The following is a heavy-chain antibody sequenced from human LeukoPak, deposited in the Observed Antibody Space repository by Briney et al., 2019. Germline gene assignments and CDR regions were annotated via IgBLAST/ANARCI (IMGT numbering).Heavy chain of an antibody. J-gene: IGHJ4*02. Sequence: SGPALVKPTQTLTLTCTFSGFSLSTSGMCVSWIRQPPGKALEWLARIDWDDDKYYSTSLKTRLTISKDTPKNQVVLTMTNMDPVDTATYYCARIRTPYGSGSYYNFDWGQGTLVTVSS. CDR1: GFSLSTSGMC. D-gene: IGHD3-10*01. CDR3: ARIRTPYGSGSYYNFD. CDR2: IDWDDDK. V-gene: IGHV2-70*11.